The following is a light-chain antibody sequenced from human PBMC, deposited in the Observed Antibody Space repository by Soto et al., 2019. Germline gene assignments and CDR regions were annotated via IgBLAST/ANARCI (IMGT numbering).Light chain of an antibody. Sequence: EIVMTQSPVTLSVSLGERATLSCTASQSVNDNVAWYQQKPGHTPRLLIYSASIGATGTPARFSGSGSGSDFTLTISSLQSEDFAVDYCQQYNKWPLTFGPGTKVDIK. CDR2: SAS. CDR3: QQYNKWPLT. CDR1: QSVNDN. J-gene: IGKJ3*01. V-gene: IGKV3-15*01.